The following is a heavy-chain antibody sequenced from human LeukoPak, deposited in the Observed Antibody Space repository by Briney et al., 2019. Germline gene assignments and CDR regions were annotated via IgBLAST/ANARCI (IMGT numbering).Heavy chain of an antibody. J-gene: IGHJ5*02. CDR2: IYHSGST. CDR1: GGSISSGGYS. D-gene: IGHD3-22*01. Sequence: PSETLSLTCAVSGGSISSGGYSWSWIRQPPGKGLEWIGYIYHSGSTYYNPSLKSRVTISVDRSKNQFSLKLSPVTAADTAVYYCARGVGYYDSSGYYERVVVFDPWGQGTLVTVSS. CDR3: ARGVGYYDSSGYYERVVVFDP. V-gene: IGHV4-30-2*01.